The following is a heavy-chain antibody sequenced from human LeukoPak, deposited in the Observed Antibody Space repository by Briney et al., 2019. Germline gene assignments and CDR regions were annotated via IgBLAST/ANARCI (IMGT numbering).Heavy chain of an antibody. CDR2: ISGSGGST. CDR3: AKDRNYDSSGYYSLYCAFDI. D-gene: IGHD3-22*01. V-gene: IGHV3-23*01. CDR1: GFTFSSYA. Sequence: GGSLRLSCVASGFTFSSYAMSWVRQAPGKGLEWVSAISGSGGSTYYADSVKGRFTISRDNSKNTLYLQMNSLRAEDTAVYYCAKDRNYDSSGYYSLYCAFDIWGQGTMVTVSS. J-gene: IGHJ3*02.